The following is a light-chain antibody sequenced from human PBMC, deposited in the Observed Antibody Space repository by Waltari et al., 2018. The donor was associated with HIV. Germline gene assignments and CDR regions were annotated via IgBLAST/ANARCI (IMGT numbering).Light chain of an antibody. J-gene: IGLJ2*01. CDR1: RSNIGAGXX. CDR2: GNN. V-gene: IGLV1-40*01. CDR3: QSYDINLRGEL. Sequence: VLXQPXSXXGALGQXVTXSCXGSRSNIGAGXXXHXYXQXPGXXPKLLIYGNNNRPSGVPDRFSGSKSATSASLAITGLQAEDEAXYYCQSYDINLRGELFGGGTKLXVL.